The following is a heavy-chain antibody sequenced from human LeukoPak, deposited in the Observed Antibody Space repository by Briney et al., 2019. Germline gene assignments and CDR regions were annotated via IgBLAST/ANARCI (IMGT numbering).Heavy chain of an antibody. D-gene: IGHD6-19*01. V-gene: IGHV1-46*01. Sequence: ASVKVSCKASGYTFTSYYMHWVRQAPGQGLEWMGIINPSGGPTNYAQKFQGRVTMTRDTSTSTVYMELSSLRSDDTAVYYCARGKSSVWPVGLCMDVWGQGTTVTVSS. CDR2: INPSGGPT. CDR3: ARGKSSVWPVGLCMDV. CDR1: GYTFTSYY. J-gene: IGHJ6*02.